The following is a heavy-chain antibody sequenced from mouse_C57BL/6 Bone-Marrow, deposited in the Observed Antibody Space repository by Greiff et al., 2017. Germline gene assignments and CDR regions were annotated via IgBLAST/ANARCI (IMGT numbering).Heavy chain of an antibody. Sequence: VQGVESGPGLVQPSQSLSISCTVSGFSLTSYGVHWVRQSPGKGLEWLGVIWRGGGTDYYAAYISRQSIIKDNSKCHVYFKMNSLQADDKTIYYCARKFPVYYGRDYWGQGTTLTVSS. CDR2: IWRGGGT. V-gene: IGHV2-2*01. CDR1: GFSLTSYG. CDR3: ARKFPVYYGRDY. D-gene: IGHD1-1*01. J-gene: IGHJ2*01.